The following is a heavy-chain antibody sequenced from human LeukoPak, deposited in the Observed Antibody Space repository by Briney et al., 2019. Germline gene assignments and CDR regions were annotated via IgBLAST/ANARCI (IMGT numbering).Heavy chain of an antibody. Sequence: SVKVSCKASGGTSSSYAISWVRQAPGQGLEWMGGIIPIFGTANYAQKFQGRVTITTDESTSTAYMELSSLRSEDTAVYYCARGPYIAAAGDYWGQGTLVTVSS. V-gene: IGHV1-69*05. CDR3: ARGPYIAAAGDY. J-gene: IGHJ4*02. CDR1: GGTSSSYA. CDR2: IIPIFGTA. D-gene: IGHD6-13*01.